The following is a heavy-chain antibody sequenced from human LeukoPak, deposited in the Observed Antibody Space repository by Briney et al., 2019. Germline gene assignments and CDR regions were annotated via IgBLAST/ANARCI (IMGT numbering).Heavy chain of an antibody. CDR1: GLTFSSYA. V-gene: IGHV3-23*01. J-gene: IGHJ4*02. Sequence: GGSLRLSCAASGLTFSSYAMSWVRQAPGKGLEWVSAISGSGGSTYYADSVKGRFTISRDNSKNTLYLQMNSLRAEDTAVYYCAKDSSSGWYEPRLDYWGQGTLVTVSS. CDR3: AKDSSSGWYEPRLDY. CDR2: ISGSGGST. D-gene: IGHD6-19*01.